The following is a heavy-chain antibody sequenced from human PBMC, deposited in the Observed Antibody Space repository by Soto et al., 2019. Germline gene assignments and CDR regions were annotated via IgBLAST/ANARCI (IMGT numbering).Heavy chain of an antibody. D-gene: IGHD3-22*01. J-gene: IGHJ4*02. CDR2: ISYDGSNK. CDR3: AKDNHDSSAVRHYFDY. Sequence: PGGSLRLSCAASGFTFSSYGMHWVRQAPGKGLEWVAVISYDGSNKYYADSVKGRFTISRDNSKNTLYLQMNSLRAEDTAVYYCAKDNHDSSAVRHYFDYWGQGTLVTVSS. CDR1: GFTFSSYG. V-gene: IGHV3-30*18.